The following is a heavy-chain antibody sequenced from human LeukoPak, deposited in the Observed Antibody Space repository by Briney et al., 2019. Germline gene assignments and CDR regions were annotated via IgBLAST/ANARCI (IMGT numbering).Heavy chain of an antibody. D-gene: IGHD3-16*01. V-gene: IGHV4-38-2*02. CDR1: GYSISSGYF. Sequence: PSETLSLTCTVSGYSISSGYFWGWILQPPGKGLEWIVRIYHSGSTSYNPSLRSRVTISVDTSTNQFSLRLSSVTAADTAVYYCARAREPLIYTYYFDYWGQGTLVTVSS. CDR3: ARAREPLIYTYYFDY. J-gene: IGHJ4*02. CDR2: IYHSGST.